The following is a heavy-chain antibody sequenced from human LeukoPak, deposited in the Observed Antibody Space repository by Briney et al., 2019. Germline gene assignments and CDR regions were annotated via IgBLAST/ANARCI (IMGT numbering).Heavy chain of an antibody. Sequence: ASLRVSCKASGYTFTSYSMHWVRQAPGKGLEWMGIINLSGGSTNYAQTFQGRVTMTRDISTSTLYMDLSSLRSEDTAVYYSAGGAYSNSPPFDYCGEGTLFTVSS. V-gene: IGHV1-46*01. CDR3: AGGAYSNSPPFDY. J-gene: IGHJ4*02. CDR1: GYTFTSYS. D-gene: IGHD6-6*01. CDR2: INLSGGST.